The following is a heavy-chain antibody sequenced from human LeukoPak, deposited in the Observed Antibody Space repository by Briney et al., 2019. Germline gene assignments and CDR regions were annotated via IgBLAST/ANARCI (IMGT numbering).Heavy chain of an antibody. Sequence: SGGSLRLSCAASGFTFSSYGMHWVRQAPGKGLEWVAVISYDGSNKYYADSVKGRFTISRDNSKNTLYLQMNSLRAEDTAVYYCAKWGSDNAFDIWGQGTMVTVSS. CDR1: GFTFSSYG. V-gene: IGHV3-30*18. CDR2: ISYDGSNK. J-gene: IGHJ3*02. D-gene: IGHD3-16*01. CDR3: AKWGSDNAFDI.